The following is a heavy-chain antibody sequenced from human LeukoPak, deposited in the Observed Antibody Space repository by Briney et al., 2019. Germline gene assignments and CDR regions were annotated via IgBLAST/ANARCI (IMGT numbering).Heavy chain of an antibody. Sequence: GGSLRLSCAASGFTFSSNYMSWVRQAPGKGLEWVSVIYSGGSTYYADSVKGRFTISRDNSKNTLYLQMNSLRAEDTAVYYCARVTIFGVGNYYYYGMDGWGQGTTGTV. CDR3: ARVTIFGVGNYYYYGMDG. CDR1: GFTFSSNY. D-gene: IGHD3-3*01. V-gene: IGHV3-66*01. CDR2: IYSGGST. J-gene: IGHJ6*02.